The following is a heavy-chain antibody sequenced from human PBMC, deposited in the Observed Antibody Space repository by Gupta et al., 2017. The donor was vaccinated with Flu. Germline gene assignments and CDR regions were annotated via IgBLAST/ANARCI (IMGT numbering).Heavy chain of an antibody. CDR2: INPHSGTT. J-gene: IGHJ5*02. CDR3: TREKHCSTSSCYRWFDP. CDR1: EYPFPPNY. D-gene: IGHD2-2*02. Sequence: QVKLVQSGAGVKKPGASVGVSCKVSEYPFPPNYLHWVRKAPGQGLEWVGRINPHSGTTNYEQKFQGRVTVTMDTSISTAYMDLSRLRSDDTAVYYCTREKHCSTSSCYRWFDPWGQGTLVTVSS. V-gene: IGHV1-2*06.